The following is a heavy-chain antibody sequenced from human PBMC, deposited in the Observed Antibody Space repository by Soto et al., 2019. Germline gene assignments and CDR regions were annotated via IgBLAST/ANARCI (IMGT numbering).Heavy chain of an antibody. CDR2: ISYDGGNK. D-gene: IGHD3-22*01. V-gene: IGHV3-30*18. Sequence: GGSLRLSCAASGFTFSSYGMHWVRQAPGKGLEWVAVISYDGGNKYYADSVKGRFTISRDNSKNTLYLQMNSLRAEDTAVYYCAKELDYYDSSGSLDVWGQGTTVTVSS. CDR3: AKELDYYDSSGSLDV. J-gene: IGHJ6*02. CDR1: GFTFSSYG.